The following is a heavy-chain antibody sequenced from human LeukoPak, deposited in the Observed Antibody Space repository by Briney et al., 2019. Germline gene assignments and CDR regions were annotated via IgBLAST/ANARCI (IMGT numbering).Heavy chain of an antibody. Sequence: GRSLRLSCAASGFTFSSYAMHWVRQAPGKGLEWVAVISYDGSNKYYADSVKGRFTISRDNSKNTLYLQMNSLRAEDTAVYYCAKDPDSGSYHAGFDYWGQGTLVTVSS. CDR3: AKDPDSGSYHAGFDY. J-gene: IGHJ4*02. D-gene: IGHD1-26*01. V-gene: IGHV3-30-3*01. CDR2: ISYDGSNK. CDR1: GFTFSSYA.